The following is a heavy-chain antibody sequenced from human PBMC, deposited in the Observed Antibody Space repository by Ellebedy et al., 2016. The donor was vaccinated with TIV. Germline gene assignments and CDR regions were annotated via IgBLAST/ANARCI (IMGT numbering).Heavy chain of an antibody. D-gene: IGHD3-22*01. Sequence: SETLSLTCAVYGGSFSGYYWGWIRQPPGKGLEWIGNIYYSGSTYCNPSLKSRVTISVDTSKNQFSLKLSSVTAADTAVYYCARDSTSGYYYAFDAFDIWGQGTMVTVSS. J-gene: IGHJ3*02. CDR3: ARDSTSGYYYAFDAFDI. CDR1: GGSFSGYY. V-gene: IGHV4-34*01. CDR2: IYYSGST.